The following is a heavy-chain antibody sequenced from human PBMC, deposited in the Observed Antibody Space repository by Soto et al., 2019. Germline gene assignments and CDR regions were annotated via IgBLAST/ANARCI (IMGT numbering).Heavy chain of an antibody. D-gene: IGHD5-12*01. V-gene: IGHV3-21*01. CDR2: ISSSSSYI. Sequence: PGGSLRLSCAASGFTFSSYSMNWVRQAPGKGLEWVSSISSSSSYIYYADSVKGRFTISRDNAKNSLYLQMNSLRAEDTAVYYCARVLGYGIVATFHFDYWGQGTLVTVSS. CDR1: GFTFSSYS. CDR3: ARVLGYGIVATFHFDY. J-gene: IGHJ4*02.